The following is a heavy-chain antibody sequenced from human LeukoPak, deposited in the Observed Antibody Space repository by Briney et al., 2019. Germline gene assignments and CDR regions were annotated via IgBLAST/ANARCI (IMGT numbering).Heavy chain of an antibody. CDR1: GFTFRNYD. V-gene: IGHV3-30*03. CDR2: ISYDGSKK. J-gene: IGHJ4*02. Sequence: PGGSLRLSCAASGFTFRNYDMHWVRQAPGKGLEWVAVISYDGSKKYYADSVKGRFTISRDNSKNTLYLQMNSLRAEDTAVYYCARDLQGYFDYWGQGTLVAVSS. CDR3: ARDLQGYFDY.